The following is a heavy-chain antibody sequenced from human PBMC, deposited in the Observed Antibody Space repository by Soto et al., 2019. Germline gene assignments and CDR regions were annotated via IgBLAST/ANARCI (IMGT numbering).Heavy chain of an antibody. J-gene: IGHJ3*02. V-gene: IGHV3-33*01. CDR1: GFSVSNYG. CDR3: ARGEAWTDEAFDI. D-gene: IGHD5-12*01. CDR2: VWKDGNTK. Sequence: VQLVESGGGVVQPGQSLRLSCAASGFSVSNYGMDWVRQAPGEGLEWVAVVWKDGNTKHYGDSVKGRFTISRDNSKNTLELQMSSLRGEDTAVYYGARGEAWTDEAFDIWGQGTRVTVSS.